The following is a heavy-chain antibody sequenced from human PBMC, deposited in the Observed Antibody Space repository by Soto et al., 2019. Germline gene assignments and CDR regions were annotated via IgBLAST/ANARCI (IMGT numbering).Heavy chain of an antibody. V-gene: IGHV4-31*03. Sequence: QVQLHESGPGLVKPSQTLSLTCTVSGGSISSGGYYWSWIRQHPGKGLEWIGYIYYSGSTYYNPSLKSRVTISVDTSKNQFSLKLTSVTAADTAVYYCARFGYSTNIGIDYWGQGTLVTVSS. J-gene: IGHJ4*02. CDR3: ARFGYSTNIGIDY. D-gene: IGHD3-22*01. CDR1: GGSISSGGYY. CDR2: IYYSGST.